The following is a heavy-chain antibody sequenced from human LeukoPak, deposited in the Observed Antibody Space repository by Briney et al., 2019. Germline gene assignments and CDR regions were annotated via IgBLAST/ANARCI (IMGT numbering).Heavy chain of an antibody. Sequence: GGSLRLSCAASGFSISNDWMSWVRQAPGKGLEWVARVKSRSAGETTDYAAPVKGRFTISRDDSKNTLYLQMNSLKTEDTAVYYCTLIQGWGSGSYYRDFWGQGALVTVSS. V-gene: IGHV3-15*01. D-gene: IGHD3-10*01. J-gene: IGHJ4*02. CDR1: GFSISNDW. CDR2: VKSRSAGETT. CDR3: TLIQGWGSGSYYRDF.